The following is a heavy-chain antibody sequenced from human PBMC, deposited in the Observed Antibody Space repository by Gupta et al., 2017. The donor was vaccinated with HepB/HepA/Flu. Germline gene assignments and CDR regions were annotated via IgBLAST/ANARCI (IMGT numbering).Heavy chain of an antibody. CDR3: AGDSYGHGYSDY. J-gene: IGHJ4*02. CDR2: ISGSGRTV. V-gene: IGHV3-11*01. CDR1: GFTFTDYY. Sequence: QVQLVASGGGLVKPGGSLRLSCAASGFTFTDYYMTWVRQAPGKGLEWLAYISGSGRTVNHADSVKGRFTISRDNAKNSLYLQMNSLRAEDTAVYYCAGDSYGHGYSDYWGQGTLVTVSS. D-gene: IGHD5-24*01.